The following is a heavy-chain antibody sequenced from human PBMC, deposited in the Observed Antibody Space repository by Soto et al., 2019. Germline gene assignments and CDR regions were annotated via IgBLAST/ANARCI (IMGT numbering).Heavy chain of an antibody. D-gene: IGHD6-6*01. CDR2: IYYSGST. J-gene: IGHJ3*02. CDR3: AGGADSSSFAFDI. Sequence: SETLSLTCTVSGGSISSYYWSWIRQPPGKGLEWIGYIYYSGSTNYNPSLKSRVTISVDTSKNQFSLKLSSVTAADTAVYYCAGGADSSSFAFDIWGQGTMVTVSS. CDR1: GGSISSYY. V-gene: IGHV4-59*01.